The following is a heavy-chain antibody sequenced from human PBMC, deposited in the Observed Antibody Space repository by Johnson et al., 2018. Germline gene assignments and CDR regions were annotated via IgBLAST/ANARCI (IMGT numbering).Heavy chain of an antibody. Sequence: QVQLQESGPGLVKPSETLSLKCTVSGGSISNNYWNWIRQSPGKGLEWIGYIHYIGNTNYNPSLKSRVTISVDTSKNQISLKLSSVTAADTAVYHCARGVAADVYDYGVDVWGQGTTVTVSS. J-gene: IGHJ6*02. D-gene: IGHD6-13*01. CDR3: ARGVAADVYDYGVDV. V-gene: IGHV4-59*12. CDR2: IHYIGNT. CDR1: GGSISNNY.